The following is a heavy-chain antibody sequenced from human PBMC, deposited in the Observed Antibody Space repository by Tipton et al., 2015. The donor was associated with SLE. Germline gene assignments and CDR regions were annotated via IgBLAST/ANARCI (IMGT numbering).Heavy chain of an antibody. CDR3: ARDYAALAGTTVPAYYFAMDV. V-gene: IGHV4-61*02. D-gene: IGHD1-7*01. J-gene: IGHJ6*02. CDR2: IYGNGNT. CDR1: DGSISSDYYY. Sequence: TLSLTCSVSDGSISSDYYYGSWLRQPAGKPLEWIGRIYGNGNTNYNPSLKSRVTISVGTSKNQFSLKLSSVTAADTAVYYCARDYAALAGTTVPAYYFAMDVWGQGTTVTVSS.